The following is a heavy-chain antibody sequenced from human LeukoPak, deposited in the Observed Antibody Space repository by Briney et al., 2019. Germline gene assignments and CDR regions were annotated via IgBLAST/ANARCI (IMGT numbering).Heavy chain of an antibody. J-gene: IGHJ4*02. CDR2: IYYSGST. CDR1: GGSISSSIYC. Sequence: SETLSLTCTVSGGSISSSIYCWGWVRQPPGKGLEWIGTIYYSGSTYYNSSLKNRVTISVDTSKNQFSLNLSSVTAAYTAVYYCARLRGYSYGFFDYWGQGTLVTVSS. V-gene: IGHV4-39*01. D-gene: IGHD5-18*01. CDR3: ARLRGYSYGFFDY.